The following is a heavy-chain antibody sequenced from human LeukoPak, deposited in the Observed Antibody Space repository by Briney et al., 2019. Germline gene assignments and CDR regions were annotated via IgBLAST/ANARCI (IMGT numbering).Heavy chain of an antibody. CDR1: GGSFSGYY. J-gene: IGHJ6*03. D-gene: IGHD2-2*02. V-gene: IGHV4-34*01. CDR2: INHSGST. Sequence: SETLSLTCAVYGGSFSGYYWSWIRQPPGKGLEWIGEINHSGSTNYNPSLKSRVTISVDTSKNQFSLKRSSVTAADTAVYYCARGKIVVVPAAISYYYYMDVWGKGTTVTVSS. CDR3: ARGKIVVVPAAISYYYYMDV.